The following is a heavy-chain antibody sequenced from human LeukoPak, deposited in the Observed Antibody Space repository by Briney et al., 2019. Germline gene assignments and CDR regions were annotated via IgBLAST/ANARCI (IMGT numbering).Heavy chain of an antibody. CDR3: ARGYSGYFYY. D-gene: IGHD5-12*01. Sequence: GGSLRLSCAASGFTFSSYEMNWVRQAPGKGLEWVSYISSSGSTIYYADSVKGRFTISRDNAKNTLYLQMNSLRAEDTAVYYCARGYSGYFYYWGQGTLVTVSS. J-gene: IGHJ4*02. CDR1: GFTFSSYE. V-gene: IGHV3-48*03. CDR2: ISSSGSTI.